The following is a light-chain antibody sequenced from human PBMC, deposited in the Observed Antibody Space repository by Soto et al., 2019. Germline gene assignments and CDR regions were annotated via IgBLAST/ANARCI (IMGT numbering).Light chain of an antibody. V-gene: IGKV3-15*01. Sequence: EIVMTQSPATLSVSPGERATLSCRASQSVSSNLAWYQQKPGQVPRLLIYGASTRATGIPARFSGSGSGTEFTFTISSLQSEDFAVYYCQQYNNWPPGTFGQGTKLEIK. CDR1: QSVSSN. CDR3: QQYNNWPPGT. J-gene: IGKJ2*01. CDR2: GAS.